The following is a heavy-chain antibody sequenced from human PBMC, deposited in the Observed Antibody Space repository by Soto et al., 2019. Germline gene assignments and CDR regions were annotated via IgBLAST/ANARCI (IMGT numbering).Heavy chain of an antibody. Sequence: PGGSLRLSCAASGFTLSTYWMAWVRQTPGKGLEFVANIRQDGDEINYVDSVKGRFTISRDNAKNSLFLQMNSLRDDDTAVYHCGTDQWGGAFDIGGQGTMVTVSS. CDR3: GTDQWGGAFDI. J-gene: IGHJ3*02. V-gene: IGHV3-7*01. CDR1: GFTLSTYW. D-gene: IGHD3-10*01. CDR2: IRQDGDEI.